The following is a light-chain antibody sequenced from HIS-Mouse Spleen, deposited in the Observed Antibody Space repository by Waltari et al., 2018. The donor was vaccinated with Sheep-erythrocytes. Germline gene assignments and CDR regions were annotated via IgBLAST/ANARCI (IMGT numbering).Light chain of an antibody. CDR3: AAWDDSLNGYV. CDR1: SSNIGSNT. V-gene: IGLV1-44*01. Sequence: QSVLTQPPSASGTPGQRVTISCSGSSSNIGSNTVNWYQQLPGTAPKLLIYSKTRRPSGVPDRFSGSKSGTSASLAISGLQSEDEADYYCAAWDDSLNGYVFGTGTKVTVL. CDR2: SKT. J-gene: IGLJ1*01.